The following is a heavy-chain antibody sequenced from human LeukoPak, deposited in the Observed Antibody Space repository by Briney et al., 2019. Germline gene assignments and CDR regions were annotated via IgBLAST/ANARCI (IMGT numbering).Heavy chain of an antibody. CDR3: AHLSTTVTTFLDY. V-gene: IGHV4-34*01. D-gene: IGHD4-17*01. CDR2: INHSGST. CDR1: GGSFSGYY. Sequence: SETLSLTCAVYGGSFSGYYWSWIRQPPGKGLEWIGEINHSGSTNYNPSLKSRVTISVDTSKNQFSLKLSSVTAADTAVYYCAHLSTTVTTFLDYWGQGTLVTVSS. J-gene: IGHJ4*02.